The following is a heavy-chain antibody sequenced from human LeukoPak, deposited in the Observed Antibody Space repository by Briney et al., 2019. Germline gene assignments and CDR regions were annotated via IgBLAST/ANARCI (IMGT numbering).Heavy chain of an antibody. CDR3: AIELRWEQPVYLDS. D-gene: IGHD4-23*01. CDR1: GFTFNNAW. V-gene: IGHV3-15*01. CDR2: IKSKTDGGTT. Sequence: GGSLRLSCAASGFTFNNAWMTWVRQAPGKGLEWVGRIKSKTDGGTTDYAAPVKGRFTVSRDDSENTLYLQMNSLKTEDTAVYYCAIELRWEQPVYLDSWGQGTLVTVSS. J-gene: IGHJ4*02.